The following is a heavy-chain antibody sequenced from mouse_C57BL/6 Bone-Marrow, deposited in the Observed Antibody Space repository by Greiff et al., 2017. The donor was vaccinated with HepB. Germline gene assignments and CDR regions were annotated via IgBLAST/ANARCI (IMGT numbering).Heavy chain of an antibody. D-gene: IGHD1-1*01. CDR3: ARSLITDAMDY. J-gene: IGHJ4*01. Sequence: VQLQQSGAELARPGASVKMSCKASGYTFTSYTMHWVKQRPGQGLEWIGYINLSSGYTKYNQKFKDKATLTADKSSSTAYMQLSSLTSEDSAVYYCARSLITDAMDYWGQGTSVTVSS. V-gene: IGHV1-4*01. CDR2: INLSSGYT. CDR1: GYTFTSYT.